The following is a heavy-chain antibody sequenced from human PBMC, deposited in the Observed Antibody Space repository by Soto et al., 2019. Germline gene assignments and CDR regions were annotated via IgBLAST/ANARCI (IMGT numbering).Heavy chain of an antibody. CDR2: ISYDGSNK. V-gene: IGHV3-30*18. D-gene: IGHD3-16*02. CDR1: GFTFRTYG. Sequence: LRLSCAASGFTFRTYGMHWVRQAPGKGLEWVAVISYDGSNKNYGDSVKGRFTISRDNSKNTLYLQMNSLRAEDTAVYYCAKSHPITVISLDYWGQGILVTVS. CDR3: AKSHPITVISLDY. J-gene: IGHJ4*02.